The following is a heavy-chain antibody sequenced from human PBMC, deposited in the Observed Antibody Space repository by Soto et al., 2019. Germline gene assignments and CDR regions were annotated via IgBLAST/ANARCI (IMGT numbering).Heavy chain of an antibody. CDR3: ARDSLGGLGWFDP. J-gene: IGHJ5*02. D-gene: IGHD3-10*01. CDR1: GGSISSYY. CDR2: IYYSGST. V-gene: IGHV4-59*01. Sequence: SETLSLTCTVSGGSISSYYWSWIRQPPGKGLEWIGYIYYSGSTNYNPSLKSRVTISVDTSKNQFSLKLSSVTAADTAVYYCARDSLGGLGWFDPWGQGTLVTV.